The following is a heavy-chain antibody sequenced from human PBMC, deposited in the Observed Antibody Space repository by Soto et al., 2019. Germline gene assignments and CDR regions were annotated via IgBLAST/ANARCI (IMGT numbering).Heavy chain of an antibody. CDR3: ARSGRGYCSSTSCYSGWFDP. D-gene: IGHD2-2*01. V-gene: IGHV1-18*01. J-gene: IGHJ5*02. CDR2: ISAYNGNT. CDR1: GYTFTSYG. Sequence: AASVKVSCKASGYTFTSYGISWVRQAPGQGLEWMGWISAYNGNTNYAQKLQGRVTMTTDTSTSTAYMELRSLRSDDTAVYYCARSGRGYCSSTSCYSGWFDPWGQGTLVTVSS.